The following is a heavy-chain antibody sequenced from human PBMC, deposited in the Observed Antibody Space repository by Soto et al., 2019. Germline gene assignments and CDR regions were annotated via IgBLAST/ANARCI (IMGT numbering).Heavy chain of an antibody. CDR3: ARVAGSSSLQRGYFDY. Sequence: PSETLSLTCAVSGGSISSDGYSWSWIRQPPGKGLEWIGYIYHSGSTYYNPSLKSRVTISVDRSKNQFSLKLSSVTAADTAVYYCARVAGSSSLQRGYFDYWGQGTLVTVSS. D-gene: IGHD6-13*01. V-gene: IGHV4-30-2*01. J-gene: IGHJ4*02. CDR1: GGSISSDGYS. CDR2: IYHSGST.